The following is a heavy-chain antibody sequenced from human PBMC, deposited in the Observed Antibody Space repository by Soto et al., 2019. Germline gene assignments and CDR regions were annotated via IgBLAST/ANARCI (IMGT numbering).Heavy chain of an antibody. D-gene: IGHD5-12*01. J-gene: IGHJ5*02. CDR2: INPYSGAT. V-gene: IGHV1-2*04. Sequence: QVQLEQSGAEVKKPGASVKVSCKASGYTFSDYYVHWVRQAPGQGLEWMGWINPYSGATNYAQKLQDWVTMTGDASVCTAYLELPTLVSDDTAVYYCARARANVAPNWFDPWGQGTLVIVSS. CDR1: GYTFSDYY. CDR3: ARARANVAPNWFDP.